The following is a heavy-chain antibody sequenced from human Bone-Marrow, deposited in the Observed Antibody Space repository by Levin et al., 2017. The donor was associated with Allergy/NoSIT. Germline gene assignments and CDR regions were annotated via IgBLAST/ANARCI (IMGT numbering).Heavy chain of an antibody. Sequence: SQTLSLTCAVSGGSISSGGYSWSWIRQPPGKGLEWIGNIYLSGSTNDNPSLKSRVTISVDRSKNQSSLKLSSVTAADTAVYYFARFAGSSFAYYFDHWGEGTLVTVST. CDR2: IYLSGST. J-gene: IGHJ4*02. CDR1: GGSISSGGYS. D-gene: IGHD3-16*01. V-gene: IGHV4-30-2*01. CDR3: ARFAGSSFAYYFDH.